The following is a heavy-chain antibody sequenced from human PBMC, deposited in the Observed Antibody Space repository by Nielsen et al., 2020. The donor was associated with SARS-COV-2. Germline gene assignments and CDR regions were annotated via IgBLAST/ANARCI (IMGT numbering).Heavy chain of an antibody. V-gene: IGHV3-9*01. J-gene: IGHJ4*02. Sequence: VRQAPGKGPEWVSGISWNSGNTGYADSVKGRFTISRDNAKNSLYLQMNSLRAEDTALYYCAKDIDYSSSSFFDYWGQGTLVTVSS. CDR2: ISWNSGNT. CDR3: AKDIDYSSSSFFDY. D-gene: IGHD6-6*01.